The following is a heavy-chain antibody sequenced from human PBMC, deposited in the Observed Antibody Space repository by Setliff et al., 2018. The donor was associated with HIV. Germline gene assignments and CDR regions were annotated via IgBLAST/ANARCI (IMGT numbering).Heavy chain of an antibody. CDR1: GGTFSSYP. V-gene: IGHV1-69*13. CDR2: IIPMFGTA. J-gene: IGHJ6*03. Sequence: SVKVSCKASGGTFSSYPITWVRQAPGQGLEWMGGIIPMFGTANYAQKLQGRVTITADASTKTAYMELSGLRSEDTAVYYCARGADGDFHYYMDVWGKGTTVTVSS. D-gene: IGHD3-10*01. CDR3: ARGADGDFHYYMDV.